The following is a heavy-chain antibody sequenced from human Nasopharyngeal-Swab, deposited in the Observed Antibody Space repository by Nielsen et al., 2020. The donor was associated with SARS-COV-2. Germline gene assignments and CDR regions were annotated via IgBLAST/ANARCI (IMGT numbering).Heavy chain of an antibody. J-gene: IGHJ4*02. CDR1: GYTFSGYY. CDR3: ARKSRMATGGTDY. V-gene: IGHV1-2*06. Sequence: ASVKVSCKASGYTFSGYYMHWVRQAPGQGLEWMGRINPNSGGTNYAQQFQGRVTMTRDTSISTVYMELTSLGYDDTAMYYCARKSRMATGGTDYWGQGTLVTVSS. CDR2: INPNSGGT. D-gene: IGHD6-13*01.